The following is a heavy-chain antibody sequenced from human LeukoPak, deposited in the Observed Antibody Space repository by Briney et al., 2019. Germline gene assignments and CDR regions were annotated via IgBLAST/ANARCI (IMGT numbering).Heavy chain of an antibody. Sequence: GGSLRLSCAASGFTFSSYSMNWVRQAPGKRLEWVSYISSSSSTIYYADSVKGRFTISRDNAKNSLYLQMNSLRDEDTAVYYCARIPSYSSSSGDYWGQGTLVTVSS. CDR1: GFTFSSYS. CDR3: ARIPSYSSSSGDY. J-gene: IGHJ4*02. CDR2: ISSSSSTI. V-gene: IGHV3-48*02. D-gene: IGHD6-6*01.